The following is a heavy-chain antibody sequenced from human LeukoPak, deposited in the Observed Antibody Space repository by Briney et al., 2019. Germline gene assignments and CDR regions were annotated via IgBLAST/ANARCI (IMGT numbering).Heavy chain of an antibody. CDR1: GGTFSSYA. Sequence: GASVKVSCKASGGTFSSYAISWVRQAPGQGLEWMGGIIPIFGTANYAQKFQGRVTITADGSTSTAYMELSSLGSEDTAVYYCASPLRYFDWLLAYWGQGTLVTVSS. J-gene: IGHJ4*02. V-gene: IGHV1-69*13. D-gene: IGHD3-9*01. CDR3: ASPLRYFDWLLAY. CDR2: IIPIFGTA.